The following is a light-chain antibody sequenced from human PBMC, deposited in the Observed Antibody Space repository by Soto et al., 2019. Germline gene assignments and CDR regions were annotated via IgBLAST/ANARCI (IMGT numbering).Light chain of an antibody. CDR3: QQYNSYWT. CDR2: DAS. CDR1: QSISSW. V-gene: IGKV1-5*01. Sequence: DIQMTQSPSTLSASAGDRVTITCRASQSISSWLAWYQQKPGKAPKLLIYDASSLESGVPSRFSGSASGTEFTLTISSLQPDDFATYYCQQYNSYWTFGQGTKVDIK. J-gene: IGKJ1*01.